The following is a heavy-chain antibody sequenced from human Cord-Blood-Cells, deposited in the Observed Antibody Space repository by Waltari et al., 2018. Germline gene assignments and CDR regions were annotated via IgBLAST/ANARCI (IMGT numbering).Heavy chain of an antibody. Sequence: QVQLVQSGAEVKKPGASVKVSCKASGYTFTGYYMHWVRQAPGQGLEWMGWTNPNTGANNNAQSFQGWVTMTKDTAIRTAYMELGRLRSDETSVYYCAGLCAGSVTTYYAFDIWGQGTMVTVSS. D-gene: IGHD4-17*01. CDR3: AGLCAGSVTTYYAFDI. CDR1: GYTFTGYY. J-gene: IGHJ3*02. CDR2: TNPNTGAN. V-gene: IGHV1-2*04.